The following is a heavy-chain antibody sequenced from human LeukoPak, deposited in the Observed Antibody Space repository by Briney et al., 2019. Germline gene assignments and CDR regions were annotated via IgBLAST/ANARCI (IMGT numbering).Heavy chain of an antibody. V-gene: IGHV1-2*02. J-gene: IGHJ4*02. CDR2: INPNSGGT. Sequence: GASVKVSCKASGYTFTGYYMHWVRQAPGQGLEWMGWINPNSGGTKYAQKFQGRVTMTRDTSISTAYMELSRLRSDDTAVYYCAREPPRAYYFDYWGQGTLVTVSS. CDR3: AREPPRAYYFDY. CDR1: GYTFTGYY. D-gene: IGHD1-14*01.